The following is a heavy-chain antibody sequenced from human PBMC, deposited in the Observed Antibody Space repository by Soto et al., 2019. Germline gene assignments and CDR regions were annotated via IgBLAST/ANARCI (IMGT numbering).Heavy chain of an antibody. CDR2: ISGSGGST. CDR3: EKGGRLGAAAGNWFDP. V-gene: IGHV3-23*01. D-gene: IGHD6-13*01. Sequence: EVQLLESGGGLVQPGGSLRLSCAASGFTFSSYAMSWVRQAPGKGLEWVSAISGSGGSTYYADSVKGRFTISRDNSKNTLYLQMNSLRAEDTAVYYCEKGGRLGAAAGNWFDPWGQGTLVTVSS. CDR1: GFTFSSYA. J-gene: IGHJ5*02.